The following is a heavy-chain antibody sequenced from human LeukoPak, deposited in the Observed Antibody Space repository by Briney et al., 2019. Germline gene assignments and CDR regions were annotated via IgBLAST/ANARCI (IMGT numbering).Heavy chain of an antibody. Sequence: SETLSLTCGFYGGSFRNYYWNCIRQSPGKGLEWIGEINQSGRTNYNPSLKTRLTISVDTAKNLFSLNLTSMTAADTATYYCAVRDGHSTSSGDTWGQGTLVTVSS. J-gene: IGHJ5*02. CDR1: GGSFRNYY. CDR3: AVRDGHSTSSGDT. CDR2: INQSGRT. D-gene: IGHD6-6*01. V-gene: IGHV4-34*01.